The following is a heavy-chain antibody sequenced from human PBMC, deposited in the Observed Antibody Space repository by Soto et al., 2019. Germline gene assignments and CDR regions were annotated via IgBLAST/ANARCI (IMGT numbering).Heavy chain of an antibody. D-gene: IGHD3-22*01. CDR3: ANYLGGSGWYYFAY. CDR1: GFTFDDYS. J-gene: IGHJ4*02. Sequence: EVQLVESGGGLVQPGRSLRLSCAASGFTFDDYSMHWVRQAPGKGLEWVSGISWNGGSLCYADSVKGRFTISRDNAKKSLYQQMKSLRADDTVLYYCANYLGGSGWYYFAYWGQGTLVTVSS. CDR2: ISWNGGSL. V-gene: IGHV3-9*01.